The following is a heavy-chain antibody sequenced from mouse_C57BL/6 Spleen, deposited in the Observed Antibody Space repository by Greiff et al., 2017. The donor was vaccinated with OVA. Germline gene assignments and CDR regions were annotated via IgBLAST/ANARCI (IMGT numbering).Heavy chain of an antibody. J-gene: IGHJ3*01. Sequence: EVQLVESGGGLVKPGGSLKLSCAASGFTFSDYGMHWVRQAPEKGLEWVAYISSGSSTIYYADTVKGRFTISRDNAKNTLFLQMTSLRSEDTAMYYCARSEVYGNYGFAYWGQGTLVTVSA. D-gene: IGHD2-10*02. V-gene: IGHV5-17*01. CDR1: GFTFSDYG. CDR3: ARSEVYGNYGFAY. CDR2: ISSGSSTI.